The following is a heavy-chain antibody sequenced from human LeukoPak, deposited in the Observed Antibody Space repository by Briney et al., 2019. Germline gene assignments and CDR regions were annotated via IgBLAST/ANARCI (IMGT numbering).Heavy chain of an antibody. Sequence: GGSLRLSCAASGFTFSGWMSWLRQAPGKGLEWVSVLYSDGNTKYADSVQGRFTISRDNSKNTLYLEMNSLSPDDTAVYYCARGVEPLAANTLAYWGQGTLVTVSS. J-gene: IGHJ4*02. CDR3: ARGVEPLAANTLAY. CDR2: LYSDGNT. D-gene: IGHD1-14*01. CDR1: GFTFSGW. V-gene: IGHV3-53*01.